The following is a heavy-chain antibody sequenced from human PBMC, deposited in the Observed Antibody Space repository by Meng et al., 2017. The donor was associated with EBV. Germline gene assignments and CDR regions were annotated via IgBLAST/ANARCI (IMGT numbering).Heavy chain of an antibody. D-gene: IGHD3-16*02. CDR3: ARVRTFGGVIPPDY. CDR1: GYTFTSYG. Sequence: QVQLVQSGAEVNKAGASVKVSCQASGYTFTSYGISGVRQAPGQGLEWMGWISAYNGNTNYAQKLQGRVTMTTDTATSTAYMELRSLRSDDTAVYYCARVRTFGGVIPPDYWGQGTLVTVSS. V-gene: IGHV1-18*01. CDR2: ISAYNGNT. J-gene: IGHJ4*02.